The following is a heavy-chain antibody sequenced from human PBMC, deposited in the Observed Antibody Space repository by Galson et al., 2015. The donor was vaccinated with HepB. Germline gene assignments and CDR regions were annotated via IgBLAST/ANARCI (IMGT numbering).Heavy chain of an antibody. Sequence: TLSLTCTVSGGSISSGDYYWSWIRQPPGKGLEWIGYIYYSGSTYYNPSLKSRVTISVDTSKNQFSLKLSSVTAADTAVYYCARDEQDGYNFDYWGQGTLVTVSS. CDR3: ARDEQDGYNFDY. CDR2: IYYSGST. CDR1: GGSISSGDYY. J-gene: IGHJ4*02. D-gene: IGHD5-24*01. V-gene: IGHV4-30-4*01.